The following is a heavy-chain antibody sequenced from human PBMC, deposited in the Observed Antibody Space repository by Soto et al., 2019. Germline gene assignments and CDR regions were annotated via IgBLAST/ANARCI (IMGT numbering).Heavy chain of an antibody. Sequence: AASVKVSCKASGGTFSSYAISWVRQAPGQGLEWMGGIIPIFGTANYAQKFQGRVTITADESTSTAYMELSSLRSEDTAVYYCARDGGTGTNYYYYGMDAWGQGTTVTVSS. CDR2: IIPIFGTA. V-gene: IGHV1-69*13. CDR1: GGTFSSYA. D-gene: IGHD1-7*01. CDR3: ARDGGTGTNYYYYGMDA. J-gene: IGHJ6*02.